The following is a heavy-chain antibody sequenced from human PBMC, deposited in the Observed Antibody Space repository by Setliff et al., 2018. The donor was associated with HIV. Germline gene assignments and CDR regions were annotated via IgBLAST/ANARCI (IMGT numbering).Heavy chain of an antibody. CDR2: VYYNGNT. D-gene: IGHD5-18*01. CDR1: GGSISSTTYW. V-gene: IGHV4-39*01. CDR3: AKRPGYGYPFHT. Sequence: SETLSLTCTVSGGSISSTTYWWGWIRQPPGKGLEWIGTVYYNGNTFYDPSLKSRLTISIDMSKNQFSLELSSVAAADTAVYYCAKRPGYGYPFHTWGQGTMVTVSS. J-gene: IGHJ3*02.